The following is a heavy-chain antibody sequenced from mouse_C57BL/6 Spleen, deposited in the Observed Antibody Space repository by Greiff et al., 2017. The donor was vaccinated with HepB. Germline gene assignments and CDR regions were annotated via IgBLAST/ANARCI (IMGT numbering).Heavy chain of an antibody. CDR1: GYFITSDY. CDR3: ARGGGSSSRYWYFDV. Sequence: EVKLMESGPGLAKPSQTLSLTCSVTGYFITSDYWNWIRKFPGNKLEYMGYISYSGSTYYNPSLKSRISITRDTSKNQYYLQLNSVTTEDTATYYCARGGGSSSRYWYFDVWGTGTTVTVSS. D-gene: IGHD1-1*01. CDR2: ISYSGST. J-gene: IGHJ1*03. V-gene: IGHV3-8*01.